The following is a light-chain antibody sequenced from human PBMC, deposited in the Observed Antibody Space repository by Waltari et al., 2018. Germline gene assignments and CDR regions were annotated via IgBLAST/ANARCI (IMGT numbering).Light chain of an antibody. Sequence: QSVLTQPPSLSGTPGHRVTISCSGRHANIGRKQVHVYQVLPGTAPKLLIHGNDQRPSGVPDRFSGSKFGASGSLAISGLQPEDESEYYCAAWDESLKGWVFGGGTRLTVL. CDR1: HANIGRKQ. V-gene: IGLV1-44*01. J-gene: IGLJ3*02. CDR3: AAWDESLKGWV. CDR2: GND.